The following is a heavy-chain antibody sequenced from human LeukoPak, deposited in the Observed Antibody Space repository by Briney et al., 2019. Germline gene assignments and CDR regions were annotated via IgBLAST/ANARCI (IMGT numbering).Heavy chain of an antibody. D-gene: IGHD2-2*01. CDR1: GFTFSSYS. V-gene: IGHV3-21*01. CDR2: ISSSSSYI. J-gene: IGHJ4*02. Sequence: PGGSLRLSCAASGFTFSSYSMNWVRQAPGKGLEWVSSISSSSSYIYYADSVKGRFTISRDNAKNSLYLQMNSLRAEDTAVYYCAREEGYCSSTSCYYFDYWGQGTLVTVSS. CDR3: AREEGYCSSTSCYYFDY.